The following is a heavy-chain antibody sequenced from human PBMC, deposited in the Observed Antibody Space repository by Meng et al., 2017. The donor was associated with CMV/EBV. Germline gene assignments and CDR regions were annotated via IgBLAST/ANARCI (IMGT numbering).Heavy chain of an antibody. CDR3: AREEGIAARSDWFDP. CDR2: INPSGGST. J-gene: IGHJ5*02. Sequence: QVQRVRLGHEVTKVGTSVKVACKASGATVSAYYRHWVRQAPGEGLEWMGRINPSGGSTSYAQKFQGRVTMTRDTSTSTVYMELSSLRSEDTAVYYCAREEGIAARSDWFDPWGQGTLVTVSS. V-gene: IGHV1-46*01. D-gene: IGHD6-6*01. CDR1: GATVSAYY.